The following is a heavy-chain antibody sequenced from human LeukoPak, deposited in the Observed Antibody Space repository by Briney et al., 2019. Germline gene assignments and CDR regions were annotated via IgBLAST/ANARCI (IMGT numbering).Heavy chain of an antibody. CDR2: ISWNSGTR. Sequence: GGSLRLSCAASGFNFNDYAMHWARQAPGKGLEWVSSISWNSGTRGYADSVKGRFTISRDNAKNSLYLQMNSLRAEDMALYYCAKDGGAMDYFFDYWGQGTLVTVSS. CDR3: AKDGGAMDYFFDY. D-gene: IGHD3/OR15-3a*01. V-gene: IGHV3-9*03. J-gene: IGHJ4*02. CDR1: GFNFNDYA.